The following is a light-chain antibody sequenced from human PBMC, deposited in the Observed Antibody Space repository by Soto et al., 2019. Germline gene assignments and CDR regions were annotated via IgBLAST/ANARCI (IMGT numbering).Light chain of an antibody. V-gene: IGLV2-14*03. CDR3: SSYRSSSPLRV. Sequence: QSALTQPASVSGSPRQSITISCTGTSSDVGGYNYVSWYQQHPGKVPKLMIYDVTNRPSGVSNRLSGCMSGKTASLNMSGRRADDEADYHCSSYRSSSPLRVSAAGT. CDR2: DVT. J-gene: IGLJ1*01. CDR1: SSDVGGYNY.